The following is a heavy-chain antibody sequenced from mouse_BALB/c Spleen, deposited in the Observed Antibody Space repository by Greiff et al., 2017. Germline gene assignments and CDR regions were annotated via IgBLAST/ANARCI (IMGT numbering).Heavy chain of an antibody. CDR2: ISSGSSTI. Sequence: EVQVVESGGGLVQPGGSRKLSCAASGFTFSSFGMHWVRQAPEKGLEWVAYISSGSSTIYYADTVKGRFTISRDNPKNTLFLQMTSLRSEDTAMYYCARSAGTDGYWYFDVWGAGTTVTVSS. V-gene: IGHV5-17*02. D-gene: IGHD4-1*01. CDR1: GFTFSSFG. CDR3: ARSAGTDGYWYFDV. J-gene: IGHJ1*01.